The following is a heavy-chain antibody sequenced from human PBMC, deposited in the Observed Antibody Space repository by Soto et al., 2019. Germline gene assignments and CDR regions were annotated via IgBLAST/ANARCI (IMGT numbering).Heavy chain of an antibody. CDR2: ISGSGGGT. V-gene: IGHV3-23*01. CDR1: GFTFSSYA. D-gene: IGHD5-12*01. CDR3: AKGFIVPTIAYYNYGMDV. Sequence: EVQLLESGGGLVQPGGSLRLSCAASGFTFSSYAMSWVHQAPGKGLEWVSAISGSGGGTYYADSVKGRFTISRDNSKNTLYLQINTMRAEDTAVYYCAKGFIVPTIAYYNYGMDVWGQGTTVTVSS. J-gene: IGHJ6*02.